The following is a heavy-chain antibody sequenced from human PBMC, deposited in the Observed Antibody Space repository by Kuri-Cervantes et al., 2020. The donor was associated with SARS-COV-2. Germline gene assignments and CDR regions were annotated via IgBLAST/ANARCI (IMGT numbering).Heavy chain of an antibody. Sequence: GGSLRLSCAASGFTFSSYAMHWVRQAPGKGLEWVAVISYDGSNKYYADSVKGRFTISRDNAKNSLYLQMNSLRAEDTAVYYCARVYYYDSSGYPTDDYYYGMDVWGQGTTVTVSS. D-gene: IGHD3-22*01. CDR1: GFTFSSYA. J-gene: IGHJ6*02. CDR2: ISYDGSNK. CDR3: ARVYYYDSSGYPTDDYYYGMDV. V-gene: IGHV3-30*07.